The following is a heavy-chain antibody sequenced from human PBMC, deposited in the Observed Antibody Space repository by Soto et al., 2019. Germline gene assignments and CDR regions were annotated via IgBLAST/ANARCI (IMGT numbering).Heavy chain of an antibody. V-gene: IGHV4-30-4*01. J-gene: IGHJ6*01. Sequence: SETLSLTCSVSGGSISSGYYYRSWIRQPPGKGLEWIRNIYYSVNTYYNPSLKSRLITSIETSKNQFSLKGGSVTAADTAVYYRASSSLYGTDVWGQGPMVTVSS. CDR2: IYYSVNT. CDR1: GGSISSGYYY. CDR3: ASSSLYGTDV.